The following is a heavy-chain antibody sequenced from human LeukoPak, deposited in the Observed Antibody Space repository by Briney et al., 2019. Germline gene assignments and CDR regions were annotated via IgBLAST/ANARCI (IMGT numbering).Heavy chain of an antibody. CDR1: GFTFSSYG. CDR3: AKGRSDFDY. V-gene: IGHV3-30*02. J-gene: IGHJ4*02. Sequence: GGSLRLSCAASGFTFSSYGMHWVRQAPGKGLEWVAFIRSDGNNKYNADSVKGRFTISRDNSKNTLYLQMNSLRVEDTAVYYCAKGRSDFDYWGQGTLVTVSS. CDR2: IRSDGNNK.